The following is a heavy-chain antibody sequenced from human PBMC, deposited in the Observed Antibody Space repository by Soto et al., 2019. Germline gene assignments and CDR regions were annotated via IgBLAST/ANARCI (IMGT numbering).Heavy chain of an antibody. CDR2: IYYSGST. D-gene: IGHD3-3*01. V-gene: IGHV4-39*01. CDR3: ATYHFWSGYGMDV. Sequence: SETLSLTCTVSGGSISSSSYYWGWIRQPPGKGLEWIGSIYYSGSTYYNPSLKSRVTISVDTSKNQFSLKLSSVTAADTAVYYCATYHFWSGYGMDVWGQGTTVTVSS. CDR1: GGSISSSSYY. J-gene: IGHJ6*02.